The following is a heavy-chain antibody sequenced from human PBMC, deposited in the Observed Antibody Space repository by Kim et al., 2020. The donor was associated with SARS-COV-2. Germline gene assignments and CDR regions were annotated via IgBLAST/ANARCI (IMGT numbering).Heavy chain of an antibody. CDR3: ARTPATVTRPDANLNWFDP. CDR1: GYTFTSYG. CDR2: ISAYNGNT. J-gene: IGHJ5*02. Sequence: ASVKVSCKASGYTFTSYGISWVRQAPGQGLEWMGWISAYNGNTNYAQKLQGRVTMTTDTSTSTAYMELRSLRSDDTAVYYCARTPATVTRPDANLNWFDPWGQGTLVTVSS. V-gene: IGHV1-18*01. D-gene: IGHD4-17*01.